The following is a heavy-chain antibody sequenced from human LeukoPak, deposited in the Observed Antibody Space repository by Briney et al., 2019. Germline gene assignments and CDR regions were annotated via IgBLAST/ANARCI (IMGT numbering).Heavy chain of an antibody. CDR3: ATIDY. V-gene: IGHV3-30*02. CDR2: IRSDGTTK. CDR1: GFIISTFG. J-gene: IGHJ4*02. Sequence: GGSLRLSCAASGFIISTFGMHWVRQAPGKGPEWVALIRSDGTTKYFADSVKGRFTISRDNSKNTLYLQMNSLRAEDTAVYYCATIDYWGQGTLVTVSS.